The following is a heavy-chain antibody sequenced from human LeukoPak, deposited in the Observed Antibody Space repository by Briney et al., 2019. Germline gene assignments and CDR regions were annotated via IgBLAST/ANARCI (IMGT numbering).Heavy chain of an antibody. Sequence: GGSLRLSCAASGFTFSSYAMGWVRQAPGKGLEWLSAISGSGGSTYYADSVKGRFTISRDNSKNTLYLQMNSLRAEDTAVYYCAKMGVVIHKALDYWGQGTLVTVSS. V-gene: IGHV3-23*01. CDR3: AKMGVVIHKALDY. D-gene: IGHD3-22*01. J-gene: IGHJ4*02. CDR1: GFTFSSYA. CDR2: ISGSGGST.